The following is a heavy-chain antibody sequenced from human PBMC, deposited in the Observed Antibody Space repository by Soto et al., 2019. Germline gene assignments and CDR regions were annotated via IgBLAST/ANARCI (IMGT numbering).Heavy chain of an antibody. CDR3: SRGRLSGHPTPPHDY. V-gene: IGHV4-30-4*01. D-gene: IGHD2-21*02. J-gene: IGHJ4*02. Sequence: QVQLEESGPGLVKPSQTLSLSCTVSGGSVTSADSSWSWIRQAPGKGLEWVGHIYHSGTTYYNPAIKGRLTISVDTSKNQFSLTLSSVTAADTAMYFCSRGRLSGHPTPPHDYWVQGTLVTVSS. CDR2: IYHSGTT. CDR1: GGSVTSADSS.